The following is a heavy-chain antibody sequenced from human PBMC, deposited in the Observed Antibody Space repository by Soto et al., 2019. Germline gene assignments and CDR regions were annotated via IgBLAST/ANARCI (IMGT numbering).Heavy chain of an antibody. CDR1: GFTISGYW. V-gene: IGHV3-7*03. D-gene: IGHD6-19*01. CDR3: VRDRREYSSGWYAGY. CDR2: IKEDGSEK. Sequence: EVQLVESGGGLVQPGGSLRLSCAASGFTISGYWMSWVRQAPGRGLEWVANIKEDGSEKYYVDSMKGRFTISRDNAKNSLDLQMNSLRADDTAVYYCVRDRREYSSGWYAGYWGQGTLVTVSS. J-gene: IGHJ4*02.